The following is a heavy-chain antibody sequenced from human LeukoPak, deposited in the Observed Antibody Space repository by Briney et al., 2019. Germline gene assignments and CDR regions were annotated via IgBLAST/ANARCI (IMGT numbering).Heavy chain of an antibody. D-gene: IGHD3-22*01. CDR2: ISSSSSTI. Sequence: GGSLRLSGAASGFTSSSYSMNWVRQAPGKGLEWVSYISSSSSTIYYADSVKGRFTISRDNAKNSLYLQMNSLRAEDTAVYYCARGMGYYYDSSGSHDAFDIWGQGTMVTVSS. CDR1: GFTSSSYS. CDR3: ARGMGYYYDSSGSHDAFDI. J-gene: IGHJ3*02. V-gene: IGHV3-48*04.